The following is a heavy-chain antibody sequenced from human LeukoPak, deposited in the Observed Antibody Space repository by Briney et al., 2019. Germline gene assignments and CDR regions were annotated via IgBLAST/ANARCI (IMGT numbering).Heavy chain of an antibody. Sequence: TLSLTCTVSGGSISSYYWSWIRQPPGKALEWLALIYWDDDKRYSPSLKSRLTITKDTSKNQVVLTMTNMDPVDTATYYCAHTITHYYDSSGYYFDYWGQGTLVTVSS. J-gene: IGHJ4*02. CDR2: IYWDDDK. CDR1: GGSISSYYW. CDR3: AHTITHYYDSSGYYFDY. D-gene: IGHD3-22*01. V-gene: IGHV2-5*08.